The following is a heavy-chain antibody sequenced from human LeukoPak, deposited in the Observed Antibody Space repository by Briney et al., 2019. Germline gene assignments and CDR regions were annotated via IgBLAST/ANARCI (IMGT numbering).Heavy chain of an antibody. J-gene: IGHJ4*02. Sequence: PGGSLRLSCAASGFTFSNYAMHWVRQTPGKGLEWVSAISGSGGSTYYADSVKGRFTISRDNSKNTLYLQMNSLRAEDTAVYYCAKYSVGFDYWGQGTLVTVSS. V-gene: IGHV3-23*01. CDR3: AKYSVGFDY. CDR1: GFTFSNYA. D-gene: IGHD1-26*01. CDR2: ISGSGGST.